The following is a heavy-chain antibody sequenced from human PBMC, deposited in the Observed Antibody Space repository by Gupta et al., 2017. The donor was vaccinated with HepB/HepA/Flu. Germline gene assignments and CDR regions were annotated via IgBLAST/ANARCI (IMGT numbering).Heavy chain of an antibody. D-gene: IGHD3-3*01. Sequence: QVQLVESGGRVVQPGRSLRLSCAASGFTFSRSRMHWVRQAPGKGLEWVAVIWYDGSNKYYADSVKGRFTISRDNSKNTLYLQMNSLRAEDTAVYYCAREEYYDFWSGFPGGWFDPWGQGTLVTVSS. CDR3: AREEYYDFWSGFPGGWFDP. V-gene: IGHV3-33*01. CDR2: IWYDGSNK. J-gene: IGHJ5*02. CDR1: GFTFSRSR.